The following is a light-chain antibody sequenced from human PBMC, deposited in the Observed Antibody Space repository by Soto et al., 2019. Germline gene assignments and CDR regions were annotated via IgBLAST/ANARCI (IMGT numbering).Light chain of an antibody. CDR2: LEGSGSY. CDR3: ETWDSNTVV. J-gene: IGLJ2*01. Sequence: QSVLTQSSSASASLGSSVKLTCTLSSGHSSYIIAWHQQQPGKAPRYLMKLEGSGSYNKGSGVPDRFSGSSSGADRYLTISNLQSEDEDDYSCETWDSNTVVFVGGTKLTVL. V-gene: IGLV4-60*03. CDR1: SGHSSYI.